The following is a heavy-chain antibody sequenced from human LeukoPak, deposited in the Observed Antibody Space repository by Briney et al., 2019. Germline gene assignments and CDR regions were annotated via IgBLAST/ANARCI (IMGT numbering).Heavy chain of an antibody. J-gene: IGHJ3*01. V-gene: IGHV1-2*02. CDR2: INPNSGGT. CDR1: GYTFTGYY. Sequence: ASVKVSCKASGYTFTGYYMHWVRQAPGQGLEWMGWINPNSGGTNYAQKFQGRVTMTRDTSISTAYMELSRLRSGDTAVYYCARDPSYANAGHYALDFWGQGTKVTVSS. D-gene: IGHD1-26*01. CDR3: ARDPSYANAGHYALDF.